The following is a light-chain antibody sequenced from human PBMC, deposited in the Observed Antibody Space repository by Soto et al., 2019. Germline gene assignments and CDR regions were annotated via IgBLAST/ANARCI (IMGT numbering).Light chain of an antibody. J-gene: IGKJ2*01. Sequence: EIVMTQSPGTLSVSPGETVTLSCRASQSVNNNLAWYQLKFGQAPRLLIHGASTRATGIPARFSGSGSGTEFTLTISSLQSEYFAFYYCQQYNTWPPYTFGQGTKLEIK. V-gene: IGKV3-15*01. CDR3: QQYNTWPPYT. CDR1: QSVNNN. CDR2: GAS.